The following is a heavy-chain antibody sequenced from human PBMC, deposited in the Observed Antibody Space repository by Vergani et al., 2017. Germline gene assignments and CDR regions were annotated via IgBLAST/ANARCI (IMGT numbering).Heavy chain of an antibody. CDR3: ARRAMVRGKAFDI. Sequence: EVPLVQSGAEVKKPGESLKLSCKGSGYSFTSYWIGWVRQMPGKGLEWLGIIYPGDSDTRYSPPFQGQVTSSADKSISTAYLQWSSLKASDTAMYYCARRAMVRGKAFDIWGRGTMVTVSS. CDR2: IYPGDSDT. J-gene: IGHJ3*02. CDR1: GYSFTSYW. D-gene: IGHD3-10*01. V-gene: IGHV5-51*01.